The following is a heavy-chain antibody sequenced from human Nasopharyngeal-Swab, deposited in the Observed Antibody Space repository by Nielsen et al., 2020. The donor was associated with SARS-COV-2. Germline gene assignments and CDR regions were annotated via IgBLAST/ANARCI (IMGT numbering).Heavy chain of an antibody. V-gene: IGHV3-23*01. CDR2: ISGSGGST. D-gene: IGHD3-16*01. Sequence: GESLKISCAASGFTFSSYAMSWVRQAPGKGLEWVSAISGSGGSTYYADSVKGRFTISRDNSKNTLYLQMNSLRADDTAVYYCSKEAPLGCVGDYYYMGVWGKGTTVTVSS. CDR3: SKEAPLGCVGDYYYMGV. CDR1: GFTFSSYA. J-gene: IGHJ6*03.